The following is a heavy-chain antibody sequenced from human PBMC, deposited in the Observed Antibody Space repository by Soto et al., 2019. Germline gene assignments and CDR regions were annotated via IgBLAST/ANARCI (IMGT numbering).Heavy chain of an antibody. D-gene: IGHD1-7*01. CDR1: GFTFSSYG. CDR3: AKDLQLELLYYYGMDV. J-gene: IGHJ6*02. CDR2: ISYDGSNK. V-gene: IGHV3-30*18. Sequence: PGGSLRLSCAASGFTFSSYGMHWVRQAPGKGLEWVAVISYDGSNKYYADSVKGRFTISRDNSKNTLYLQMNSLRAEDTAVYYCAKDLQLELLYYYGMDVWGQGTTVTVSS.